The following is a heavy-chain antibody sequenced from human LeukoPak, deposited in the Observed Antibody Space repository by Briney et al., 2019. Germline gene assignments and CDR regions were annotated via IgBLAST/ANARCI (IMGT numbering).Heavy chain of an antibody. CDR3: AKVYCSGGSCYFDY. CDR1: GFTFSNYV. Sequence: GGSLRLSCAASGFTFSNYVMTWVRQAPGKGLEWVSSISGSGHSTPCADSVKGRFTISRDNSKNTLYLQMNSLRAEDTAVYYCAKVYCSGGSCYFDYWGQGTLVTVSS. V-gene: IGHV3-23*01. J-gene: IGHJ4*02. CDR2: ISGSGHST. D-gene: IGHD2-15*01.